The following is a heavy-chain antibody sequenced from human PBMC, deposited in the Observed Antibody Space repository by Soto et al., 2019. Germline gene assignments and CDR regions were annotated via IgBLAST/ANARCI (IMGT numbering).Heavy chain of an antibody. CDR1: GFTFSSYA. V-gene: IGHV3-23*01. D-gene: IGHD3-16*02. J-gene: IGHJ4*02. CDR3: AKKMYDYVWGSYRHYYFDY. Sequence: PGGSLRLSCAASGFTFSSYAMSWVRQAPGKGLEWVSAISGSGGSTYYADSVKGRFTISRDNSKNTLYLQMNSLRAEDTAVYYCAKKMYDYVWGSYRHYYFDYWGQGTMVTVSS. CDR2: ISGSGGST.